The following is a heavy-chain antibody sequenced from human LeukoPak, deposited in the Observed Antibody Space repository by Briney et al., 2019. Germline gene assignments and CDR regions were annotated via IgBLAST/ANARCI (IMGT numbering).Heavy chain of an antibody. Sequence: SETLSLTCAVYGGSFSGYYWSWIRQPPGKGLGWIGEINHSGSTNYNPSLKSRVTISVDTSKNQFSLKLSSVTAADTAVYYCARVLVLRFLEWLSKGFDSWGQGTLVTVSS. CDR3: ARVLVLRFLEWLSKGFDS. CDR1: GGSFSGYY. CDR2: INHSGST. V-gene: IGHV4-34*01. D-gene: IGHD3-3*01. J-gene: IGHJ4*02.